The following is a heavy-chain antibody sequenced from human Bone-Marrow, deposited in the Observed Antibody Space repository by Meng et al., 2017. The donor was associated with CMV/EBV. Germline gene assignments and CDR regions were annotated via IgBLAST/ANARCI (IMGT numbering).Heavy chain of an antibody. CDR2: ISWNSGSI. V-gene: IGHV3-9*01. Sequence: GGSLRLSCAASGFTFDDYAMHWVRQAPGKGLEWVSGISWNSGSIDYADSVKGRFTISRDNAKNSLYLQMNSLRAEDTAIYYCARDEKLVPFDSWGQGTLVTVYS. CDR1: GFTFDDYA. D-gene: IGHD6-6*01. CDR3: ARDEKLVPFDS. J-gene: IGHJ4*02.